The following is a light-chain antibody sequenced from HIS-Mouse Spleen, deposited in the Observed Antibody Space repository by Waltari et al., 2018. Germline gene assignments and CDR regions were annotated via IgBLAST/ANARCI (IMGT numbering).Light chain of an antibody. V-gene: IGLV2-8*01. CDR1: SSDVGGYNY. J-gene: IGLJ2*01. Sequence: QSALTQPASVSGSPGQSITISCTGTSSDVGGYNYVSWYQQHPGKAPKLMIYEFSKRPSGVPDRFSGSKSGNTASLTVSGLQAEDEADYYCSSYAGSNNFVVFGGGTKLTVL. CDR2: EFS. CDR3: SSYAGSNNFVV.